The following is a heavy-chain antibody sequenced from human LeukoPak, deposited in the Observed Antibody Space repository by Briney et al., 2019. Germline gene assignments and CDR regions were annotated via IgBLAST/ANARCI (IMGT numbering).Heavy chain of an antibody. D-gene: IGHD3-3*01. CDR2: ISYDGNNK. CDR3: AREVVTIFGADTNWFDP. J-gene: IGHJ5*02. CDR1: GLTFSDYA. Sequence: PGRSLRLSCAASGLTFSDYAMHWVRQPPGKGLEWVAIISYDGNNKYHADSVKGRFTISRDNSKNTLYLQMNSLRAEDTAVYYCAREVVTIFGADTNWFDPWGQGTLVTVSS. V-gene: IGHV3-30*04.